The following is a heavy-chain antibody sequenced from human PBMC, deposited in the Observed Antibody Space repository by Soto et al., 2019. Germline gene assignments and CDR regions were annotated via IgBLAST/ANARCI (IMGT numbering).Heavy chain of an antibody. CDR2: IYYSGST. CDR3: ASDGIVGATAFDY. J-gene: IGHJ4*02. V-gene: IGHV4-59*01. Sequence: QVQLQESGPGLVKPSETLSLTCTVSGGSISSYYWSWIRQPPGKGLEWIGYIYYSGSTNYNPSLKSGVTISVDTSKNQFSLKLSSVTAADPAVYYCASDGIVGATAFDYWGQGTLVTVCS. D-gene: IGHD1-26*01. CDR1: GGSISSYY.